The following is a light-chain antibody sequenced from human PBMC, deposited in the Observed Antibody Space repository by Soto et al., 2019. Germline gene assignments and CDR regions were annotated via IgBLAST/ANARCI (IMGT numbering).Light chain of an antibody. CDR1: QGIGVY. CDR2: AAS. J-gene: IGKJ4*01. CDR3: QKYNSAPLT. Sequence: DIQMTQSPSSLSASLGDRVTITCRASQGIGVYLAWFQQKPGNAPRLLIYAASTLQSGVPSRFSGSGSGTDFTLTVSSLQPEDVATYYCQKYNSAPLTFGGGTKVDI. V-gene: IGKV1-27*01.